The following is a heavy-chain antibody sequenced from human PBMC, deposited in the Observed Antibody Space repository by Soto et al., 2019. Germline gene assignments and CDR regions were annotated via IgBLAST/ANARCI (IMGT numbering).Heavy chain of an antibody. V-gene: IGHV3-21*01. CDR3: AREFGYSYGYPDY. J-gene: IGHJ4*02. Sequence: EVQLVESGGGLVKPGGSLRLSCAASGFTFSSYSMNWVRQAPGKGLEWVSSISSSSSYIYYADSVKGRFTISRDNAKNSLYLQMNSLSAEDTAVYYCAREFGYSYGYPDYWGQGTLVTVSS. CDR2: ISSSSSYI. CDR1: GFTFSSYS. D-gene: IGHD5-18*01.